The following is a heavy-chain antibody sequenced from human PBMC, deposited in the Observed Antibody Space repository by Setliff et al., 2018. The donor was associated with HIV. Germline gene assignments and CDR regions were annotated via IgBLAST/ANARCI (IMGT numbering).Heavy chain of an antibody. Sequence: ASVKVSCKPSGSTFSTYDINWVRQATGQGLEWMGWMNPNSGNTGYAQKFQGRVTITADISTRTVYMELSSLTSEDTAIYYCARDHQTMLWLDYWGQGTLVTVSS. CDR2: MNPNSGNT. CDR3: ARDHQTMLWLDY. D-gene: IGHD2-21*01. CDR1: GSTFSTYD. J-gene: IGHJ4*02. V-gene: IGHV1-8*01.